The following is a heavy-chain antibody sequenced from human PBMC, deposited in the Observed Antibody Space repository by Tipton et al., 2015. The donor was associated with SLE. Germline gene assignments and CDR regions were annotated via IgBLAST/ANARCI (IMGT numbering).Heavy chain of an antibody. CDR2: IYYSGST. CDR3: ARFDYSNWDDY. CDR1: GGSSSGYY. D-gene: IGHD4-11*01. V-gene: IGHV4-34*09. J-gene: IGHJ4*02. Sequence: LRLSCAVYGGSSSGYYWSWIRQSAGKGLEWIGYIYYSGSTYYNPSLQSRLTMSVDTSRNQFSLKLTSVTAADTAVYFCARFDYSNWDDYWGQGTLVTVSS.